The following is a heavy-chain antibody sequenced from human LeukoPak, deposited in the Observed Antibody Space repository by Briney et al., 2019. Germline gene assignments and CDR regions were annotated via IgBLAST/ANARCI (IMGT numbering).Heavy chain of an antibody. J-gene: IGHJ6*02. Sequence: SETLSLTCTVSGGSISSSSYYWGWIRQPPGKGLEWIGEINHSGSTNYNPSLKSRVTISVDTSKNQFSLKLSSVTAADTAVYYCARDHGDYNYYYYGMDVWGQGTTVTVSS. CDR3: ARDHGDYNYYYYGMDV. D-gene: IGHD4-17*01. CDR1: GGSISSSSYY. V-gene: IGHV4-39*07. CDR2: INHSGST.